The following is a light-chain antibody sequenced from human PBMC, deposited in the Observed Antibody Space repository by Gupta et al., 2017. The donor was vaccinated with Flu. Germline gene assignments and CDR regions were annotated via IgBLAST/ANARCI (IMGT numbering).Light chain of an antibody. J-gene: IGLJ3*02. CDR3: ASWDDRLHGWV. Sequence: QSVLTQPPSVSEAPGQRVTIHCFGSNSNIGNNAVNWYQQFPGKSPKLLIYYDNLVSAEVSDRFSGSKSGTSASLAISGLQSQDEADYYCASWDDRLHGWVFGGGTKLTVL. V-gene: IGLV1-36*01. CDR2: YDN. CDR1: NSNIGNNA.